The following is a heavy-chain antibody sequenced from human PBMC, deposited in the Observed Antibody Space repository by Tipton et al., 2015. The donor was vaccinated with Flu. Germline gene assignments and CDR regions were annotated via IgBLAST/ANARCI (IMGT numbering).Heavy chain of an antibody. CDR1: GYTLTSYD. CDR3: ARVLRKCSSGWYGLGY. Sequence: QLVQSGAEVKKPGASVKVPCKASGYTLTSYDINWVRQATGQGIEWMGWMNPNSGNTGYAQKFQGRVTMTRNTSISTAYMELSSRRSEDTAVYYCARVLRKCSSGWYGLGYWGQGTLVTVSS. CDR2: MNPNSGNT. D-gene: IGHD6-13*01. V-gene: IGHV1-8*01. J-gene: IGHJ4*02.